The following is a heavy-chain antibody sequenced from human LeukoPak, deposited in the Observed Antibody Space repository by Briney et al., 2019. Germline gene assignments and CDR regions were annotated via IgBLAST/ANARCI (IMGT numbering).Heavy chain of an antibody. V-gene: IGHV3-21*01. J-gene: IGHJ4*02. CDR3: ARGLDSSGPYFDY. Sequence: GGPLRLSCAASGFTFSSYSMNWVRQAPGKGLEWVSSISSSSSYIYYADSVKGRFTISRDNAKNSLYLQMNSLRAEDTAVYYCARGLDSSGPYFDYWGQGTLVTVSS. CDR2: ISSSSSYI. CDR1: GFTFSSYS. D-gene: IGHD3-22*01.